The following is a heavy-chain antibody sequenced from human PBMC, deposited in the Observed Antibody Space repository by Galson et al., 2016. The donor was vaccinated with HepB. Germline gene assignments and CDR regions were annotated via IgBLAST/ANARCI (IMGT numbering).Heavy chain of an antibody. D-gene: IGHD2-2*01. CDR3: ARRFSTPHWFDP. V-gene: IGHV5-51*03. Sequence: QSGAEVKKPGESLKISCKGFGYSFTSYWIAWVRQMPGKGLEWMGIIYPGYSDTRYNPSFQGQVTISADKSIDTAYLQWNSLKASDTAIYYCARRFSTPHWFDPWGQGTLVTVSS. J-gene: IGHJ5*02. CDR2: IYPGYSDT. CDR1: GYSFTSYW.